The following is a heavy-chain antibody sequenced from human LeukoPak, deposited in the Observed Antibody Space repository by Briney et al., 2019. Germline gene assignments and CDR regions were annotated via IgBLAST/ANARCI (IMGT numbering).Heavy chain of an antibody. D-gene: IGHD3-22*01. CDR1: GGSISSYY. CDR3: ARVLGYYDSSGYYYFDY. Sequence: SETLSLTCTVSGGSISSYYWSWIRQPAGKGLEWIGRIYTSGSTNYNPSLKSRVTMSVDTSKNQFSLKLSSVTAADTAVYYCARVLGYYDSSGYYYFDYWGQGTLVTVSS. J-gene: IGHJ4*02. V-gene: IGHV4-4*07. CDR2: IYTSGST.